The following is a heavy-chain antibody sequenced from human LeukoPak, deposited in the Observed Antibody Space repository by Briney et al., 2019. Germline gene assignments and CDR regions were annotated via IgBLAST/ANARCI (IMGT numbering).Heavy chain of an antibody. Sequence: ASVKVSCKASGYTFTSDGISWVRQAPGQGLEWMGWISAYNGNTNYAQNLQGRVTMTTDTSASTAYMELRSLRSDDTAVYFCARAAKYQLLYYFDYWGRGTLVTVSS. J-gene: IGHJ4*02. V-gene: IGHV1-18*01. CDR2: ISAYNGNT. CDR1: GYTFTSDG. D-gene: IGHD2-2*01. CDR3: ARAAKYQLLYYFDY.